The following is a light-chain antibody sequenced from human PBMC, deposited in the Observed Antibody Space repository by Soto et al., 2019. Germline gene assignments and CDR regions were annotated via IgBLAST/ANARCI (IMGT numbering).Light chain of an antibody. CDR3: QQYNNDPTWT. Sequence: DIQMTQSPSTQSASVGDRVTISCRASQSIGGWLAWYQQKSGKAPKLLIYQATTLESGVPSRFSGSGSGTQFTLTISSLQPDDFATYYCQQYNNDPTWTFGQGTKVEI. V-gene: IGKV1-5*03. J-gene: IGKJ1*01. CDR1: QSIGGW. CDR2: QAT.